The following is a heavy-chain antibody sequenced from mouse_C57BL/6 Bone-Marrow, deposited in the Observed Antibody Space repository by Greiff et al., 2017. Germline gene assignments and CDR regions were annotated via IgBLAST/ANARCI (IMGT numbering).Heavy chain of an antibody. CDR1: GYTFTSYG. V-gene: IGHV1-81*01. CDR3: ARGDYYAMDY. Sequence: QVQLKESGAELARPGASVKLSCKASGYTFTSYGLSWVKQRTGQGLEWIGEIYPRSGNTYYNEKFKGKATLTADKSSSTAYMELRSLTSEDSAVYFCARGDYYAMDYGGQGTSVTVSS. J-gene: IGHJ4*01. CDR2: IYPRSGNT.